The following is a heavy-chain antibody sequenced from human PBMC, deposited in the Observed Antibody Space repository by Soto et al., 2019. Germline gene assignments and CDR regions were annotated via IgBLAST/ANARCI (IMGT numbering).Heavy chain of an antibody. J-gene: IGHJ6*02. CDR2: IYWDDDK. V-gene: IGHV2-5*02. CDR3: SHMESRVASYGLDV. D-gene: IGHD3-3*01. Sequence: QITLKESGPTLVKPTQTLTLTCTFSGFSLDTSGVGVDWIRQPPGKALEWLTLIYWDDDKRYSPSLRSRLTITKYTSKNRVVLTMTNMDPVDTATYYCSHMESRVASYGLDVWGQGTTVTVSS. CDR1: GFSLDTSGVG.